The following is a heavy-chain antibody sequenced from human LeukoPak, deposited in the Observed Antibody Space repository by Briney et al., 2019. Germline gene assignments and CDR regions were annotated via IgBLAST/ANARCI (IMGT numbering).Heavy chain of an antibody. CDR3: ARDQVLSSYCGGDCYGPSAY. D-gene: IGHD2-21*02. J-gene: IGHJ4*02. Sequence: SVKVSCKASGGTFSSYAITWVRQAPGQGLEWMGRIIPILGIANYAQKFQDRVTITADKSTSTAYMELSSLRSDDTAVYYCARDQVLSSYCGGDCYGPSAYWGQGTLVTVSS. V-gene: IGHV1-69*04. CDR1: GGTFSSYA. CDR2: IIPILGIA.